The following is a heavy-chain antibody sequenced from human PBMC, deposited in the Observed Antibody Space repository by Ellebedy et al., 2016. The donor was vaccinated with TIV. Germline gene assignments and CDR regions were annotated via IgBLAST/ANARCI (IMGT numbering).Heavy chain of an antibody. CDR2: TNTDGSDT. Sequence: PGGSLRLSCTASGFSFNIYWMHWVRQAPGKGLVWVSRTNTDGSDTTCVDSVKGRFTISRDNAKNTVYLEMHSLRVEDTAVYYCARGGVSAAGSVFFDYWGQGVLVTVSS. J-gene: IGHJ4*02. V-gene: IGHV3-74*03. CDR3: ARGGVSAAGSVFFDY. CDR1: GFSFNIYW. D-gene: IGHD6-13*01.